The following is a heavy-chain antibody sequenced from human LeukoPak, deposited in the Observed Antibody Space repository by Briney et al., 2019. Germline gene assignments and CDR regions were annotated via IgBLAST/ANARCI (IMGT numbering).Heavy chain of an antibody. CDR3: ARIMGRGYCSSTSCRGDWFDP. CDR1: GGSISSSNW. V-gene: IGHV4-4*02. D-gene: IGHD2-2*01. CDR2: IYHSGRT. Sequence: SGTLSLTCAVSGGSISSSNWWSWVRQPLGKGLEWIGEIYHSGRTNYNPSLKSRVTISVDKSKNQFSLKLSSVTAADTAVYYCARIMGRGYCSSTSCRGDWFDPWGQGTLVTVSS. J-gene: IGHJ5*02.